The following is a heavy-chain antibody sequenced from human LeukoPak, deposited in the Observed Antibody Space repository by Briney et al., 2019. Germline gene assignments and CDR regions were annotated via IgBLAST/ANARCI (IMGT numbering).Heavy chain of an antibody. D-gene: IGHD6-13*01. J-gene: IGHJ4*02. Sequence: GGSLRLSCAASGFTFSSYSMNWVRQAPGKGLEWVSSISGSSSYIYYADSVKGRFTIPRDNAKNSLYLQMNSLRAEDTAVYYCASTGYSSSWYGVAFDYWGQGTLVTVSS. CDR3: ASTGYSSSWYGVAFDY. CDR1: GFTFSSYS. V-gene: IGHV3-21*01. CDR2: ISGSSSYI.